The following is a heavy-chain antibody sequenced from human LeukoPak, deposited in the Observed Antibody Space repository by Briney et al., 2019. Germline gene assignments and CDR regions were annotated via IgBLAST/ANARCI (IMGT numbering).Heavy chain of an antibody. CDR1: GGSISRYY. CDR2: ISGSGGST. V-gene: IGHV3-23*01. Sequence: ETLSLTCTVSGGSISRYYWSWIRQAPGKGLEWVSAISGSGGSTYYADSVKGRFTISRDNSKNTLYLQMNSLRAEDTAVYYCAKITAAGRYYFDYWGQGTLVTVSS. CDR3: AKITAAGRYYFDY. D-gene: IGHD6-13*01. J-gene: IGHJ4*02.